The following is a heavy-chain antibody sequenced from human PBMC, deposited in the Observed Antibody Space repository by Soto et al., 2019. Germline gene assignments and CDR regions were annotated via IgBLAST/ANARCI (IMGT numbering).Heavy chain of an antibody. CDR2: INPNSGNI. J-gene: IGHJ4*02. CDR1: GDTFTTYD. D-gene: IGHD3-10*01. CDR3: ARGRASGSYYLLDY. Sequence: VASVKVSCKASGDTFTTYDINWVRQATGHGLEWMGWINPNSGNIGYAQRFQGRVTMTRDTAIRTAYMEVSSLRSDDTAVYYCARGRASGSYYLLDYCGQRTLVTVSS. V-gene: IGHV1-8*01.